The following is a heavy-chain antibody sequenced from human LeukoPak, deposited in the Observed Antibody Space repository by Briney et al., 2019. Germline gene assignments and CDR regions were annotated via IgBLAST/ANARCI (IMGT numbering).Heavy chain of an antibody. CDR3: AKFSSGSYYGGAFDI. CDR1: GFTFSSYA. CDR2: ISGSGGST. J-gene: IGHJ3*02. Sequence: GGSLRLSCAASGFTFSSYAMSWVRQAPGTGLEWVSAISGSGGSTYYADSVKGRFTISRDNSKNTLYLQMNSLRAEDTAVYYCAKFSSGSYYGGAFDIWGQGTMVNVSS. D-gene: IGHD1-26*01. V-gene: IGHV3-23*01.